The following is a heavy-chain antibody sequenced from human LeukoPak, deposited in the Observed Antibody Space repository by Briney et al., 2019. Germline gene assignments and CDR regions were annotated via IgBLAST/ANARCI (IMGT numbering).Heavy chain of an antibody. CDR2: FDPEDGET. V-gene: IGHV1-24*01. J-gene: IGHJ4*02. CDR1: GYTLTELS. CDR3: ATEHTDYYDSSGYPYYFDY. D-gene: IGHD3-22*01. Sequence: ASVKVSCKVSGYTLTELSMHWVRQAPGKGLEWMGGFDPEDGETIYAQKFQGRVTMTEDTSTDTAYMELSSLRSEDTAVHYCATEHTDYYDSSGYPYYFDYWGQGTLVTVSS.